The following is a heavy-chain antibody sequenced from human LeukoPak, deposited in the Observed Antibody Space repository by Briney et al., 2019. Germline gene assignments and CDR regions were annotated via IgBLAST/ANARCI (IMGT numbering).Heavy chain of an antibody. D-gene: IGHD3-9*01. CDR2: INLGGTNK. CDR1: ELNFENHW. CDR3: AGIDTD. V-gene: IGHV3-7*03. Sequence: GGSLRLSCAASELNFENHWMHWVRQAPGKGLEWVATINLGGTNKYYVDAVKGRFSISRDDATSSLHLQMNSLRVEDTAVYYCAGIDTDWGQGTLVTVSS. J-gene: IGHJ4*02.